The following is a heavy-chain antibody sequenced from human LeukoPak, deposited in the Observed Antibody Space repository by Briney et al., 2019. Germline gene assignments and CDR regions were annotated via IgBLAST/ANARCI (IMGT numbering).Heavy chain of an antibody. CDR2: ISDSGGST. CDR3: AKVINSGFYYYFDY. D-gene: IGHD3-22*01. V-gene: IGHV3-23*01. J-gene: IGHJ4*02. Sequence: GGSLRLSCAASGFTFSNYGTSWVRQAPGQGLEWVSGISDSGGSTFYADSVKGRFTISRDNSKNTLYLQMNNLRAEDTAVYYCAKVINSGFYYYFDYWGQGTLVTVSS. CDR1: GFTFSNYG.